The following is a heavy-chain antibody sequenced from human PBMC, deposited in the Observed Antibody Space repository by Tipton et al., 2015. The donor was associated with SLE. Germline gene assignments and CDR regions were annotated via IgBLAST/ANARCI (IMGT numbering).Heavy chain of an antibody. V-gene: IGHV3-30*18. CDR2: TWYDGSKD. CDR3: AKGRYFYGSGIYYLFDQ. D-gene: IGHD3-10*01. CDR1: GFTFSNYN. J-gene: IGHJ4*02. Sequence: SLRLSCAASGFTFSNYNMNWVRQAPGKGPEWVAGTWYDGSKDYSADSVKGRFTISRDNYKNTLYLQMNSLRAEDTAVYYCAKGRYFYGSGIYYLFDQWGQGTLVTVSA.